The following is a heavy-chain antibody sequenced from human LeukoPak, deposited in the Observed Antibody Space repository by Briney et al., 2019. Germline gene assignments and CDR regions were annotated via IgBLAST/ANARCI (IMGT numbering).Heavy chain of an antibody. Sequence: SETLSLTCTVSGGSISRSNNYWGWVRQPPGKGLEWIGSIYYSGSTYYNPSLKSRVTISVDTSKNQFSLKLSSVTAADTAVYYCGRHLRGWYYFDYWGQGTLVTVSS. V-gene: IGHV4-39*01. J-gene: IGHJ4*02. CDR3: GRHLRGWYYFDY. D-gene: IGHD6-19*01. CDR1: GGSISRSNNY. CDR2: IYYSGST.